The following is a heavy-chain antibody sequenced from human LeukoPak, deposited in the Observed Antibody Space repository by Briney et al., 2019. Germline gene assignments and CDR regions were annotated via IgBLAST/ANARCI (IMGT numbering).Heavy chain of an antibody. Sequence: GGSLRLSCAASGFTFDDYGMSWVRQAPGKGLEWVSGINWNGGSTGYADSVKGRFTISRDNAKNSLYLQMNSLRAEDTALYYCARDSDDFWGGYYRHWGQGTLVTVSS. CDR1: GFTFDDYG. CDR3: ARDSDDFWGGYYRH. J-gene: IGHJ4*02. D-gene: IGHD3-3*01. CDR2: INWNGGST. V-gene: IGHV3-20*04.